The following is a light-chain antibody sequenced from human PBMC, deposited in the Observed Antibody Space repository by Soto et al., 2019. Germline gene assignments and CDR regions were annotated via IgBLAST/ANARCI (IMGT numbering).Light chain of an antibody. Sequence: DIVMTQSPDSLAVSLGERATINCKSSQSVLYSSNNKNDLAWYQQKPGQPPKLLIYWASTRESGFPDRFSGSGSGTDFTLTISSLHAEDGAVYYCQQYYSTLYTFGQGTKLEIK. V-gene: IGKV4-1*01. CDR2: WAS. CDR1: QSVLYSSNNKND. CDR3: QQYYSTLYT. J-gene: IGKJ2*01.